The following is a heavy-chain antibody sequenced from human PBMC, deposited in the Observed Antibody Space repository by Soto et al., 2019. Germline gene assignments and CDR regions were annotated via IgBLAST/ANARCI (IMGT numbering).Heavy chain of an antibody. CDR2: IYWDDDK. CDR1: GFSLSTSGVG. D-gene: IGHD2-15*01. Sequence: QITLKESGPTLVKPTQTLTLTCTFSGFSLSTSGVGVAWIRQPPGKALEWLALIYWDDDKRYRPSLENRLTITKDTSTTKVVLTMTNMDGVDTTTYYWAYLHCDGGSCYWFSYSGMDVWGQGTTVTVSS. J-gene: IGHJ6*02. CDR3: AYLHCDGGSCYWFSYSGMDV. V-gene: IGHV2-5*02.